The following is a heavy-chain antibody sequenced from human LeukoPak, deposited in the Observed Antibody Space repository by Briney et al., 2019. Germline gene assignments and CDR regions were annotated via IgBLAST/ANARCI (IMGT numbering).Heavy chain of an antibody. CDR3: ARASEGSLKGQGPDYYYGMDV. CDR1: GGSFSGYY. D-gene: IGHD1-14*01. CDR2: INHSGST. V-gene: IGHV4-34*01. Sequence: SETLSLTCAVYGGSFSGYYWSWIRQPPGKGLEWIGEINHSGSTNYNPSLKSRVTISVDTSKNQFSLKLSSVTAADTAVYYCARASEGSLKGQGPDYYYGMDVWGQGTTVTVSS. J-gene: IGHJ6*02.